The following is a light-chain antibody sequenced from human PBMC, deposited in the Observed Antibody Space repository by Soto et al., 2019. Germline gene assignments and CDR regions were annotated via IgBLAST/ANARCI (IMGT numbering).Light chain of an antibody. V-gene: IGKV3-15*01. Sequence: EVVLTQSPATLSVSPGDRATLSCRASQDIGSAVAWYHQRSGQAPRLLIFDASIRVPTTPARFSGSVSGTDFTLTISGLQSEDFAVYYCQMYNNWLATFGGGTKV. CDR1: QDIGSA. CDR3: QMYNNWLAT. CDR2: DAS. J-gene: IGKJ4*01.